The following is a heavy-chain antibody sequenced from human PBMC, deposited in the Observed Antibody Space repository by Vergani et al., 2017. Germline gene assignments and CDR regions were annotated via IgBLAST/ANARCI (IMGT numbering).Heavy chain of an antibody. CDR3: AREMYSSGWYDMRGVY. CDR2: IKQDGSEK. CDR1: GFTFSSYW. Sequence: EVQLVESGGGLVQPGGSLRLSCAASGFTFSSYWMSWVRQAPGKGLEWVANIKQDGSEKYYVDSVKGRFTISRDNAKNSLYRQMNILRAEDTAVYYCAREMYSSGWYDMRGVYWGQGSLVTVSS. J-gene: IGHJ4*02. V-gene: IGHV3-7*01. D-gene: IGHD6-19*01.